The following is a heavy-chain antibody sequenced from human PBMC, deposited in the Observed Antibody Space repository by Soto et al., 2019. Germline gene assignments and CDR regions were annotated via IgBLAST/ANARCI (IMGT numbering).Heavy chain of an antibody. D-gene: IGHD6-13*01. CDR3: ARDGRYSSTFYYYYYYMDV. CDR2: IWYDGSNK. V-gene: IGHV3-33*01. Sequence: QVQLVESGGGVVQPGRSLRLSCAASGFTFSSYGMHWVRQAPGKGLEWVAVIWYDGSNKYYADSVKGRFTISRDNSKKPLYLQMNSLRAEDTAVYYCARDGRYSSTFYYYYYYMDVWGKGTTVTVSS. CDR1: GFTFSSYG. J-gene: IGHJ6*03.